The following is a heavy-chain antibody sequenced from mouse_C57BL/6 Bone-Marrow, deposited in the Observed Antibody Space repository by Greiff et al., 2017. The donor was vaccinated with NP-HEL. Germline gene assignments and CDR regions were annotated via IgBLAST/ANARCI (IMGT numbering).Heavy chain of an antibody. CDR3: SGRGYDYDY. CDR1: GFTFSSYG. V-gene: IGHV5-6*02. CDR2: ISSGGSYT. Sequence: EVKLMESGGDLVKPGGSLKLSCAASGFTFSSYGMSWVRQTPDKRLEWVATISSGGSYTYYPDIVKGRFTSSRDNAKNTLYLQMSSLKSEDTAMYYCSGRGYDYDYWGQGTTLTVSS. J-gene: IGHJ2*01. D-gene: IGHD2-4*01.